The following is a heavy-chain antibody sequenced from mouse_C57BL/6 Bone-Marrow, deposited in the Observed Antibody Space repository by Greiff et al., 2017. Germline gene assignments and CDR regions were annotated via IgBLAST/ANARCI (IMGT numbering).Heavy chain of an antibody. Sequence: QVHVKQSGPELVQPGASVKLSCKASGYTFTSYDLNWVKQRPGQGLEWIGWIDPRDGSTKYNEKFKGKATLTVDTSSSTAYMELHSLTSGDSAVYFCARLEVDGSSRDWYFDVWGTGTTVTVSS. CDR1: GYTFTSYD. J-gene: IGHJ1*03. CDR2: IDPRDGST. V-gene: IGHV1-85*01. CDR3: ARLEVDGSSRDWYFDV. D-gene: IGHD1-1*01.